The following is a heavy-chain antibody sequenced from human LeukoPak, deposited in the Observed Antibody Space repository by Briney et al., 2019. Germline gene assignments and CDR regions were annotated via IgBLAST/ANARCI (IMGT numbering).Heavy chain of an antibody. CDR2: INHSGST. CDR3: ARLGRVYYGSGTYYNLFADF. Sequence: SETLSLTCAVYGGSFSGYYWSWIRQPPGKGLEWIGEINHSGSTNYNPSLKARVTISVDTSKNQFSLKLTSMTAADTAVYYCARLGRVYYGSGTYYNLFADFWGHGTLVTVSS. J-gene: IGHJ4*01. CDR1: GGSFSGYY. V-gene: IGHV4-34*01. D-gene: IGHD3-10*01.